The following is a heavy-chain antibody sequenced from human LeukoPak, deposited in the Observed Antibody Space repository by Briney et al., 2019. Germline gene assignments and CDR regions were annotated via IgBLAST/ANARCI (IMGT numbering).Heavy chain of an antibody. Sequence: GGSLRLSCAAAGFTFSRNAMSWVRQAPGKGLEWVSAITGSGNRTYYAASVKGRFTISRDNSKNTLYLQMNSLEAADTAVYFCSKDLITMIDYWGRGTLVTVPS. D-gene: IGHD3-22*01. V-gene: IGHV3-23*01. J-gene: IGHJ4*02. CDR3: SKDLITMIDY. CDR2: ITGSGNRT. CDR1: GFTFSRNA.